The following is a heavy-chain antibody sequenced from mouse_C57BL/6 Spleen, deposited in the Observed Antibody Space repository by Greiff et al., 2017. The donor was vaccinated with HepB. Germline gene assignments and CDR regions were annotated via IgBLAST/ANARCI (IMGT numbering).Heavy chain of an antibody. Sequence: EVKLVESGGGLVKPGGSLKLSCAASGFTFSSYAMSWVRQTPEKRLEWVATISDGGSYTYYPDNVKGRFTISRDNAKNNLYLQMSHLKSEDTAMYYCARNYGNIYWYFDVWGTGTTVTVSS. J-gene: IGHJ1*03. V-gene: IGHV5-4*03. CDR1: GFTFSSYA. CDR2: ISDGGSYT. CDR3: ARNYGNIYWYFDV. D-gene: IGHD2-1*01.